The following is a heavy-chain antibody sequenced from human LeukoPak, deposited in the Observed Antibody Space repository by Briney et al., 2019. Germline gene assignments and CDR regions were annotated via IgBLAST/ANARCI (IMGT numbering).Heavy chain of an antibody. J-gene: IGHJ4*02. V-gene: IGHV3-21*01. CDR3: ARVGITVPGIDY. Sequence: KPGGSLRLSCAGSGFIFSTYSLNWVRQAPGKGLEWVSSISSSNSYIYYADSVKGRFTISRDNAKNSLYLQMNRLRAEDTAVYYCARVGITVPGIDYWGQGTLVTVSS. CDR1: GFIFSTYS. CDR2: ISSSNSYI. D-gene: IGHD6-19*01.